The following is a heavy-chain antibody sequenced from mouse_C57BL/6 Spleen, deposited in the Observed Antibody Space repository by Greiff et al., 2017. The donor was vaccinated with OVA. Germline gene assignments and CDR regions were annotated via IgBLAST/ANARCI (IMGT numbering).Heavy chain of an antibody. Sequence: EVQLQQSGTVLARPGASVKMSCKTSGYTFTSYWMHWVKQRPGQGLEWIGAIYPGNSDTSYNQKFKGKAKLTAVTSASTAYMELSSLTNEDSAVYYCTRRDWGDYDSWFAYWGQGTLVTVSA. CDR2: IYPGNSDT. D-gene: IGHD2-4*01. J-gene: IGHJ3*01. V-gene: IGHV1-5*01. CDR1: GYTFTSYW. CDR3: TRRDWGDYDSWFAY.